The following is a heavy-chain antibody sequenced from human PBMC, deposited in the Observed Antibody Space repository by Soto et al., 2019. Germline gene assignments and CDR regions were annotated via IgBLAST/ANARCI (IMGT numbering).Heavy chain of an antibody. CDR3: ARNLIGSGWHYFDF. CDR2: ISSSSSTI. V-gene: IGHV3-48*01. Sequence: GGSLRLSCAASGFTFSSYSMNWVRQAPGKGLEWVSYISSSSSTIYYADSVKGRFTISRDNAKNSLYLQMDSLRAEDTAVYYCARNLIGSGWHYFDFWGQGTLVTVSS. D-gene: IGHD6-19*01. J-gene: IGHJ4*02. CDR1: GFTFSSYS.